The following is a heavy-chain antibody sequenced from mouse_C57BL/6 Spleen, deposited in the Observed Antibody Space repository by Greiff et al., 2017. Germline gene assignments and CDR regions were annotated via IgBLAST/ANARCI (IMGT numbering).Heavy chain of an antibody. CDR2: INPNYGTT. Sequence: EVQLQQSGPELVKPGASVKISCKASGYSFTDYNMNWVKQSNGKSLEWIGVINPNYGTTSYNQKFKGKATLTVDQSSSTAYMQLNSLTSEDSAVYCCATYYGNFWYFDVWGTGTTVTVSS. V-gene: IGHV1-39*01. CDR3: ATYYGNFWYFDV. D-gene: IGHD2-1*01. J-gene: IGHJ1*03. CDR1: GYSFTDYN.